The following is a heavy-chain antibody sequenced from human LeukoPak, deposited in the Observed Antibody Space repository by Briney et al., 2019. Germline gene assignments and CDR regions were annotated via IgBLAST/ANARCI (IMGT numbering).Heavy chain of an antibody. CDR2: ITYDGSNK. CDR3: AKGGITIIVGDY. CDR1: GFPFSSYA. Sequence: PGRSLRLSCAASGFPFSSYAMHWVRQAPGKGLEWSDVITYDGSNKYYADSVKGRFTISRDNSKNTLYLQMNSLRAEDTAVYYCAKGGITIIVGDYWGQGTLVTVSS. D-gene: IGHD3-22*01. V-gene: IGHV3-30*04. J-gene: IGHJ4*02.